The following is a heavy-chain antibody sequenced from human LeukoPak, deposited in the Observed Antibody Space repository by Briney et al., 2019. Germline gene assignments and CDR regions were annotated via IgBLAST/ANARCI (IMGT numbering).Heavy chain of an antibody. V-gene: IGHV3-23*01. D-gene: IGHD6-19*01. Sequence: GGSLRLSCAASGFTFSSYAMSWVRQAPGKGLEWVSAISGSGGSTYYADSVRGRFTISRDNSKNTLHLQMNSLRAEDTAVYYCAKTYSSGWYVYWGQGTLVTVSS. CDR1: GFTFSSYA. CDR3: AKTYSSGWYVY. CDR2: ISGSGGST. J-gene: IGHJ4*02.